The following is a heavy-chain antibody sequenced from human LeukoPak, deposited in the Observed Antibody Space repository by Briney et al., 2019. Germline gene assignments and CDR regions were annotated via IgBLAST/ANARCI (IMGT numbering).Heavy chain of an antibody. Sequence: SETLSLTCAVSGASLSSNNWWSWVRQPPGKGLEWIGEIYHSRSTTNTPSLKSRVTISVDKSKNQFSLKMSSVTAADTAVYFCARVQHLVVANGATRALDYWGQGALVTVSS. CDR1: GASLSSNNW. J-gene: IGHJ4*02. V-gene: IGHV4-4*02. D-gene: IGHD2-15*01. CDR2: IYHSRST. CDR3: ARVQHLVVANGATRALDY.